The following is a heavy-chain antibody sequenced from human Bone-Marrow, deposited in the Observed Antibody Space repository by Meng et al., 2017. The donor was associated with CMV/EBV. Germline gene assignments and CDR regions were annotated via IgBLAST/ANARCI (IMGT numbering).Heavy chain of an antibody. D-gene: IGHD6-13*01. CDR3: ATSSRIAAAGVDY. J-gene: IGHJ4*02. CDR1: GFTVSSNS. V-gene: IGHV3-66*02. Sequence: GESLKISCAASGFTVSSNSMSWVRQAPGKGLEWVSLIYSGGNTYYADSVKGRFTISRDNSKNTLWLQMNGLRAEDTAVYYCATSSRIAAAGVDYWGQGTLVTVSS. CDR2: IYSGGNT.